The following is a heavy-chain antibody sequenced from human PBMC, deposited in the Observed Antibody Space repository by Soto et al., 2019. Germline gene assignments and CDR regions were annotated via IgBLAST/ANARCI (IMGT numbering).Heavy chain of an antibody. CDR2: INTVNGNT. V-gene: IGHV1-3*04. J-gene: IGHJ5*02. Sequence: GASVKVSCKASRYSFPTYAIHWVRQAPGQRLQWMGWINTVNGNTHYSQKFQGRVTITRDSSASTVYMELSSLKSKDTAFYYCASGRGSMFDPWGQGTLVTVSS. D-gene: IGHD3-16*01. CDR1: RYSFPTYA. CDR3: ASGRGSMFDP.